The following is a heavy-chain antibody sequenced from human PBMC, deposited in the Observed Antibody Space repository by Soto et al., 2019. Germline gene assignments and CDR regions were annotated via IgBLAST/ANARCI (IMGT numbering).Heavy chain of an antibody. D-gene: IGHD3-22*01. CDR3: AKDPIVVVPPQLFDY. CDR2: ISGSGGST. J-gene: IGHJ4*02. V-gene: IGHV3-23*01. CDR1: GFTFSSYA. Sequence: EVQLLESGGGLVQPGGSLRLSCAASGFTFSSYAMSWVRQAPGKGLEWVSAISGSGGSTYYADSVKGRFTISRDNSKTTLYLQMNSLRADDTAVYYCAKDPIVVVPPQLFDYWGQGTLVTVSS.